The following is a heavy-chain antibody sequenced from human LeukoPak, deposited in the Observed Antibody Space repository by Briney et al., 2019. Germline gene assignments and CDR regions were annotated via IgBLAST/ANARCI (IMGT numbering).Heavy chain of an antibody. V-gene: IGHV3-20*04. D-gene: IGHD4-17*01. J-gene: IGHJ4*02. Sequence: RTGGSLRLSCAASGFTFDDYGMSWVRQAPGKGLEWVSGINWNGGSTGYADSVKGRFTISRDNAKNSLYLQMNSLRAEDTALYYCARALATVTYVDYWGQGTLVTVSS. CDR1: GFTFDDYG. CDR2: INWNGGST. CDR3: ARALATVTYVDY.